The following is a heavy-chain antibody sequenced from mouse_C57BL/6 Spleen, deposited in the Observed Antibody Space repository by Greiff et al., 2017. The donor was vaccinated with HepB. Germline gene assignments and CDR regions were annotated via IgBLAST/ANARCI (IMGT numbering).Heavy chain of an antibody. CDR1: GYTFTSYW. CDR2: IDPSDSYT. J-gene: IGHJ2*01. CDR3: AGSGSNYADY. V-gene: IGHV1-69*01. Sequence: QVQLQQPGAELVMPGASVKLSCKASGYTFTSYWMHWVKQRPGQGLEWIGEIDPSDSYTNYNQKFKGKSTLTVDKSSSTAYMQLSSLTSEDSAVYYCAGSGSNYADYWGQGTTLTVSS. D-gene: IGHD2-5*01.